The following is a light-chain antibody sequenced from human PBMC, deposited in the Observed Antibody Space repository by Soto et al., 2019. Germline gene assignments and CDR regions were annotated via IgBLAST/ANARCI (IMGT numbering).Light chain of an antibody. CDR3: QQGNAFPLT. J-gene: IGKJ4*01. CDR2: ITS. V-gene: IGKV1-12*01. CDR1: QGLSSW. Sequence: DIQMTQSPSSVSASIGDRVTITCRASQGLSSWLAWYLQKPGTAPKVLISITSRLQSGVSSRFSGSGSGTDFTLTITSLQPEDFGTYYCQQGNAFPLTFGGGTKVDIK.